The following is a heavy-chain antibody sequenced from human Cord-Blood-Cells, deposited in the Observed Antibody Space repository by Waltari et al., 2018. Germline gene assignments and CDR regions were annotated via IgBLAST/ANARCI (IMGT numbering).Heavy chain of an antibody. CDR3: ARHRESSSFDY. CDR2: IYSGGST. CDR1: GFTVSRHY. J-gene: IGHJ4*02. D-gene: IGHD6-6*01. V-gene: IGHV3-53*01. Sequence: EVQLVESGGGLIQPGGSLRLSCAASGFTVSRHYMSWVRQAPGKGLGWVSVIYSGGSTYYADSVKGRFTISRDNSKNTLYLQMNSLRAEDTAVYYCARHRESSSFDYWGQGTLVTVSS.